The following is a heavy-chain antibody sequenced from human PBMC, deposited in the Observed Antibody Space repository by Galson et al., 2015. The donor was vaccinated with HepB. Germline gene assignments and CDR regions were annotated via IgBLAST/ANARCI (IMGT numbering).Heavy chain of an antibody. CDR1: GFTFSSYA. Sequence: SLRLSCAASGFTFSSYAMHWVRQAPGKGLEWVAVISYDGSNKYYADSVKGRFTISRDNSKNTLYLQMNSLRAEDTAVYYCARGQQLVRSLDYWGQGTLVTVSS. CDR3: ARGQQLVRSLDY. J-gene: IGHJ4*02. CDR2: ISYDGSNK. V-gene: IGHV3-30-3*01. D-gene: IGHD6-6*01.